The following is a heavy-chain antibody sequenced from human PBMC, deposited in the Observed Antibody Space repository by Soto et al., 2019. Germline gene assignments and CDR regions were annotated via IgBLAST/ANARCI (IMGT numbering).Heavy chain of an antibody. CDR3: ATEYRDTAMVRVLDY. CDR1: GYSLTELP. J-gene: IGHJ4*02. Sequence: ASVKVSCKVSGYSLTELPIHWVRQAPGKGLEWMGGYDPEDGKATYAQKFQGRVTMTEDTSTDTAYMELSSLRSEDTAVYYCATEYRDTAMVRVLDYWGQGTLVTVSS. CDR2: YDPEDGKA. D-gene: IGHD5-18*01. V-gene: IGHV1-24*01.